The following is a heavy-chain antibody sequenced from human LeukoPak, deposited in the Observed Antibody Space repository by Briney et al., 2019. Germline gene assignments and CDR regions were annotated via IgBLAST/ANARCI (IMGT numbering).Heavy chain of an antibody. CDR2: IRYDGSNR. CDR1: GFTFTSYG. V-gene: IGHV3-30*02. Sequence: GGSLRLSCAASGFTFTSYGMHWVRQAPGKGLEWVAFIRYDGSNRNYADSVKGRFTISRDNSRNTLYLQMNSLRAEDTAVYYCAKGGYSYDSSGHNYFDYWGQGILVTVSS. D-gene: IGHD3-22*01. J-gene: IGHJ4*02. CDR3: AKGGYSYDSSGHNYFDY.